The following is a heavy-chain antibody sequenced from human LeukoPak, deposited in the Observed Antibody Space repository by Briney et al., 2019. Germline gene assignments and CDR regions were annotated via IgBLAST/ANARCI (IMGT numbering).Heavy chain of an antibody. Sequence: GGSLRLSCAASGFTFSSYAMSWVRQAPGKGLEWVSAISGSGGSTYYADSVKGRFTISRDNAKNSLYLQMNSLRAEDTALYYCAKDIFTMVRGVVDYWGQGTLVTVSS. CDR1: GFTFSSYA. J-gene: IGHJ4*02. V-gene: IGHV3-23*01. CDR3: AKDIFTMVRGVVDY. CDR2: ISGSGGST. D-gene: IGHD3-10*01.